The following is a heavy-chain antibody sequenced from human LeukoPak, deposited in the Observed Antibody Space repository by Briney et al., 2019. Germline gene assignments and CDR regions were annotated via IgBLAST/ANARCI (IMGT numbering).Heavy chain of an antibody. D-gene: IGHD6-19*01. CDR1: GFTFDDYA. V-gene: IGHV3-9*01. Sequence: PGGSLRLSCAASGFTFDDYAMHWVRQAPGKGLEWVSGISWNSGSIGYADSVKGRFTISRDNAKNSLYPQMNSLRAEDTALYYCAKLRSSGLVDFDYWGQGTLVTVSS. CDR3: AKLRSSGLVDFDY. CDR2: ISWNSGSI. J-gene: IGHJ4*02.